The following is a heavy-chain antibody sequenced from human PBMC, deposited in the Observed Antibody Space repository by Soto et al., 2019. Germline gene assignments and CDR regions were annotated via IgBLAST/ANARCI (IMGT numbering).Heavy chain of an antibody. J-gene: IGHJ4*02. CDR3: ARGPYYFGSAELCPYVDF. V-gene: IGHV4-34*01. CDR1: GASFSGYY. D-gene: IGHD3-10*01. Sequence: QVQLQQWGAGLLKPSETLSLTCAVSGASFSGYYWTWIRQPPGKGLEWIGEITHSGSTKYNPSRKSRVIISVNTSMTQFSLTLTSVTAADTAVYYCARGPYYFGSAELCPYVDFWGQGTLVTVSS. CDR2: ITHSGST.